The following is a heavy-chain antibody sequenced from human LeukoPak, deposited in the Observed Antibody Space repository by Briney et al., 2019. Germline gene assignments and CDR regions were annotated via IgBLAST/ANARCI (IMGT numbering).Heavy chain of an antibody. Sequence: SVKVSCKASGGTFSSYAISWVRQAPGQGLEWMGRIVPILGIANYAQKFQGRVTITADKSTSTAYMELSSLRSEDTAVYYCARDGGGTVTRNLDYWGQGTLVTVSS. CDR1: GGTFSSYA. V-gene: IGHV1-69*04. D-gene: IGHD4-17*01. CDR3: ARDGGGTVTRNLDY. CDR2: IVPILGIA. J-gene: IGHJ4*02.